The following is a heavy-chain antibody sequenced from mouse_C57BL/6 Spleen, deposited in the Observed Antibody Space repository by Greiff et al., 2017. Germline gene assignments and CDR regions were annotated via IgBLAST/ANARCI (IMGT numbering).Heavy chain of an antibody. CDR3: VRQENYYGSPYFDY. CDR2: IRSKSNNYAT. Sequence: EVKVVESGGGLVQPKGSLKLSCAASGFSFNTYAMNWVRQAPGKGLEWVARIRSKSNNYATYYADSVKDRFTISRDDSESMLYLQMNNLKTEDTAMYYCVRQENYYGSPYFDYWGQGTTLTVSS. D-gene: IGHD1-1*01. J-gene: IGHJ2*01. CDR1: GFSFNTYA. V-gene: IGHV10-1*01.